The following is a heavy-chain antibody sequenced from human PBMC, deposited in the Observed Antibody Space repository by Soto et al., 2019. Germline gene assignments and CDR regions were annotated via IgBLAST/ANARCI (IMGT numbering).Heavy chain of an antibody. CDR1: GYTFTNYY. D-gene: IGHD6-6*01. CDR2: INPSGGTT. J-gene: IGHJ4*02. V-gene: IGHV1-46*01. Sequence: QVQLVQSGAEVKKPGASVNISCKASGYTFTNYYIHWVRQAPGQGLDWMGFINPSGGTTNYAQRFQGRVTVTRDTSTSTVYMELSSLRSGDTAVYYCARDLSSTRYFDYWGQGTLVTFSS. CDR3: ARDLSSTRYFDY.